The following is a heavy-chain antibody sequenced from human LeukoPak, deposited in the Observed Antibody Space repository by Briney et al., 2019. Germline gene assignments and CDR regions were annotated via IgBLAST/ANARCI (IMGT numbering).Heavy chain of an antibody. J-gene: IGHJ4*02. CDR1: GFTFSSYA. V-gene: IGHV3-23*01. D-gene: IGHD1-26*01. Sequence: GRSLRLSCAASGFTFSSYAMHWVRQAPGKGLEWVSAISGSGGTTYYADSVKGRFTISRDNSKDTLYLQMNSLRVEDTAVYYCAKTGGSYWGFDYWGQGTLVTVSS. CDR3: AKTGGSYWGFDY. CDR2: ISGSGGTT.